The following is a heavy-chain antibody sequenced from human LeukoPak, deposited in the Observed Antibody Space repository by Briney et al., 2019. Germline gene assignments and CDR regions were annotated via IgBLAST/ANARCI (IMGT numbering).Heavy chain of an antibody. D-gene: IGHD3-16*01. Sequence: GGSLRLSCAASGFTFSSHAMTWVRQAPGKGLQWVSSISINADDTHYADSVKGRFTISRDNSKKTLFLQMNSLRVDDTAIYYCAKEIRPNDHWGQGTLVIVSS. CDR3: AKEIRPNDH. J-gene: IGHJ4*02. CDR2: ISINADDT. CDR1: GFTFSSHA. V-gene: IGHV3-23*01.